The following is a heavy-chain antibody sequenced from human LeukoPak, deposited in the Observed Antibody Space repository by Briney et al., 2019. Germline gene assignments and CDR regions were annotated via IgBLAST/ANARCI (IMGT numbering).Heavy chain of an antibody. CDR2: ICSGGST. J-gene: IGHJ4*02. V-gene: IGHV3-66*01. Sequence: PGGSLRLSCAASGFTVSSNYMSWVRQAPGKGLEWVSVICSGGSTYYADSVKGRFTISRDNSKNTLYLQMNSLRAEDTAVYYCASLSYGDYDFDYWGQGTLVTVSS. CDR3: ASLSYGDYDFDY. D-gene: IGHD4-17*01. CDR1: GFTVSSNY.